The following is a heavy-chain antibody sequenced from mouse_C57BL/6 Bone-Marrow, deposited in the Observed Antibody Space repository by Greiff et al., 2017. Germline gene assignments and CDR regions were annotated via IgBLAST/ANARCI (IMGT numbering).Heavy chain of an antibody. CDR1: GFTFSDYG. J-gene: IGHJ1*03. CDR3: ARPYYYGSSLWYFDV. D-gene: IGHD1-1*01. V-gene: IGHV5-17*01. Sequence: DVKLVESGGGLVKPGGSLKLSCAASGFTFSDYGMHWVRQAPEKGLEWVAYISSGSSTIYYADTVKGRFTISRDNAKNTLFLQMTSLRSEDTAMYYCARPYYYGSSLWYFDVWGTGTTVTVSS. CDR2: ISSGSSTI.